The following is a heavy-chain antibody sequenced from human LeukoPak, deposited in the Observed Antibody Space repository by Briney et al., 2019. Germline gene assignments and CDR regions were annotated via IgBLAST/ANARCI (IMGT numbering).Heavy chain of an antibody. CDR3: ARVSSDDSSGYPFDY. V-gene: IGHV3-48*03. J-gene: IGHJ4*02. D-gene: IGHD3-22*01. CDR1: GFTVSSYE. Sequence: GGSLRLSCAASGFTVSSYEMNWVRQAPGKGLEWVSYISSSGSTIYYADSVKGRFTISRDNAKNSLYLQMNSLRAEDTAVYYCARVSSDDSSGYPFDYWGQGTLVTVSS. CDR2: ISSSGSTI.